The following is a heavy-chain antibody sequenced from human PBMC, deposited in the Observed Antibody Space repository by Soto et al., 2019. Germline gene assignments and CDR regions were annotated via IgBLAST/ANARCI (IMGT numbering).Heavy chain of an antibody. CDR3: ARGTYGSGSYDISGYYYGMDV. CDR1: GYTFTSYY. CDR2: INPSGGST. Sequence: RASVKVSCKASGYTFTSYYMHWVRQAPGQGLEWMGIINPSGGSTSYAQKFQGRVTMTRDTSTSTVYMELSSLRSEDTAVYYCARGTYGSGSYDISGYYYGMDVWGQGTTVTVSS. V-gene: IGHV1-46*01. D-gene: IGHD3-10*01. J-gene: IGHJ6*02.